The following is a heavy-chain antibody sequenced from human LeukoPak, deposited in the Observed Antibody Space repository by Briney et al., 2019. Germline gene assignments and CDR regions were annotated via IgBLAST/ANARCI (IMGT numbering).Heavy chain of an antibody. D-gene: IGHD3-3*01. CDR2: ISSSGSTI. CDR1: GFTFSSYE. CDR3: ARVHRDYDFWSGYYTTWCFDY. V-gene: IGHV3-48*03. J-gene: IGHJ4*02. Sequence: GGSLRLSCAASGFTFSSYEMNWVRQAPGKGLEWVSYISSSGSTIYYADSVKGRFTISRDNAKNSLYLQMNSLGAEDTAVYYCARVHRDYDFWSGYYTTWCFDYWGQGTLVTVSS.